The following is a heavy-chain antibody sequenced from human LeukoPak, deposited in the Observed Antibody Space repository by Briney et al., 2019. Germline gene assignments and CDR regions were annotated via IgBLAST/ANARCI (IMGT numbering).Heavy chain of an antibody. CDR1: GFTFSGSA. CDR2: IDKKDKGYATAT. Sequence: GGSLKLSCAASGFTFSGSAIHWVRQSSGKGLEWVGQIDKKDKGYATATAYAASVKGRFTISRDDSINTAYLQMKSLKTEDSALYYCTRDSGTYNWFDPWGQRTLVTVSS. J-gene: IGHJ5*02. D-gene: IGHD1-26*01. V-gene: IGHV3-73*01. CDR3: TRDSGTYNWFDP.